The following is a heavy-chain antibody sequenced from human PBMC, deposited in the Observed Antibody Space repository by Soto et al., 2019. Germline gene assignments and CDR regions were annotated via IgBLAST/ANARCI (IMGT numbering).Heavy chain of an antibody. V-gene: IGHV3-33*01. Sequence: QVQLVESGGGVVQPGRSLRLSCAASGLTFSSYGMHWVRQAPGKGLEWVAAIWYDGSNKYYADSVKGRFTISRDNSKNTMYLQMNSLRAEDTAVYYCAREGGNYSNDYWGQGTLVTVSS. J-gene: IGHJ4*02. CDR3: AREGGNYSNDY. CDR2: IWYDGSNK. CDR1: GLTFSSYG. D-gene: IGHD1-26*01.